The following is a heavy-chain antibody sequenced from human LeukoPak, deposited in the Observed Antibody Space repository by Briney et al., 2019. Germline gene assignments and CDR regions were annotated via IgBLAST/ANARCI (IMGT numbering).Heavy chain of an antibody. CDR3: SRVGSGSSFKY. J-gene: IGHJ1*01. Sequence: QSGGSLRLSCTASGFAFDNFEMNWVRQAPGKGLEWIAYSSSRQKPAYYADSVKGRFSVSRNNANGTLFLHMASVRVEDTATYFCSRVGSGSSFKYWGQGTLVVVSS. D-gene: IGHD6-6*01. CDR2: SSSRQKPA. CDR1: GFAFDNFE. V-gene: IGHV3-48*03.